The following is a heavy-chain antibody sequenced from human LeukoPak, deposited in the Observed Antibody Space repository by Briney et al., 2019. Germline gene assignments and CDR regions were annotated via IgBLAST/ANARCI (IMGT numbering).Heavy chain of an antibody. CDR1: GFTFSSYA. J-gene: IGHJ4*02. V-gene: IGHV3-23*01. CDR3: AKVRIFGVVITAYYFDY. D-gene: IGHD3-3*01. Sequence: GGSLRLSCAASGFTFSSYAMSWVRQAPGKGLEWVSAISGSGGSTYYADSVKGRFTISRDNSKNTLYLQMNSLRAEDTAVYYCAKVRIFGVVITAYYFDYWGQGTPVTVSS. CDR2: ISGSGGST.